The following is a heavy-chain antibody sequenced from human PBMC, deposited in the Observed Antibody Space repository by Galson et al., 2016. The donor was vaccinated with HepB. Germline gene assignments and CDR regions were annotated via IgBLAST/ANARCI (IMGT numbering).Heavy chain of an antibody. CDR2: ISAASNT. J-gene: IGHJ4*02. D-gene: IGHD3-10*01. CDR1: GFTFSSYA. Sequence: SLRLSCAASGFTFSSYAMSWVRQAPGKGLEWVSVISAASNTYYIDSVKGRFTISRDNSKTTLYLEMNSLRVEDTAVYFCANYLGYGSGRPGYFHSWGQGTLVTVSS. V-gene: IGHV3-23*01. CDR3: ANYLGYGSGRPGYFHS.